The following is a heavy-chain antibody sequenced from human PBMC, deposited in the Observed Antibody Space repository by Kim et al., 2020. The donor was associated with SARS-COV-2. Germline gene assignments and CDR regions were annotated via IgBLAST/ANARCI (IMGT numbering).Heavy chain of an antibody. CDR1: GFTFSSYG. CDR2: IWYDGSNK. V-gene: IGHV3-33*01. CDR3: ARVAVAGTGFSPFDY. J-gene: IGHJ4*02. Sequence: GGSLRLSCAASGFTFSSYGMHWVRQAPGKGLEWVAVIWYDGSNKYYADSVKGRFTISRDNSKNTLYLQMNSLRAEDTAVYYCARVAVAGTGFSPFDYWGQGTLVTVSS. D-gene: IGHD6-19*01.